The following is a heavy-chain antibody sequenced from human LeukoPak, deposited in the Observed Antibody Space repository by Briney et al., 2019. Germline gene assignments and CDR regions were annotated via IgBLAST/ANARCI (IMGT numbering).Heavy chain of an antibody. V-gene: IGHV4-34*01. CDR2: INHSGST. J-gene: IGHJ4*02. CDR3: ARGDIVVVPAAIRTFDY. CDR1: GGSFSGYY. Sequence: SETLSLTCAVYGGSFSGYYWSWIRQPPGKGLEWIGEINHSGSTNYNPSLKSRVTISVDTSKSQFSLKLSSVTAADTAVYYCARGDIVVVPAAIRTFDYWGQGTLVTVSS. D-gene: IGHD2-2*01.